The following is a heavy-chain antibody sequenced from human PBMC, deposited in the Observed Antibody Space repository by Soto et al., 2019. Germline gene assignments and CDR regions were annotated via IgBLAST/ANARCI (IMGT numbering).Heavy chain of an antibody. Sequence: QVQLQESGPGLVKPSETLSLTCTVSGGSISSYYWSWIRQPPGKGLEWIGYIYYSGSTNYNPSLKSRVTISVDTSKNQFSLKLSSVTAADTAVYYCARAAYCSSTSCYTWPVYYYYGMDVWGQGTTVTVSS. V-gene: IGHV4-59*01. CDR3: ARAAYCSSTSCYTWPVYYYYGMDV. CDR2: IYYSGST. CDR1: GGSISSYY. J-gene: IGHJ6*02. D-gene: IGHD2-2*02.